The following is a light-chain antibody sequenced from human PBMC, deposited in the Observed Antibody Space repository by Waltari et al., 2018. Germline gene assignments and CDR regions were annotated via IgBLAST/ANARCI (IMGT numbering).Light chain of an antibody. CDR3: QQYEDWPRHS. CDR1: QHVGTS. CDR2: GAY. V-gene: IGKV3-15*01. J-gene: IGKJ4*01. Sequence: EIVVTQSPAPLSVSPGERVNLSCRASQHVGTSLAWYQQKPGQTPRLLIFGAYSRASGVPARFSGSGSGTDFTLAISSLQSEDFTVYYCQQYEDWPRHSFGGGTKVQIE.